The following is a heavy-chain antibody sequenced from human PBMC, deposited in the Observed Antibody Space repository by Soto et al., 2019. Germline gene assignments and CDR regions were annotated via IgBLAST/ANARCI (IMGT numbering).Heavy chain of an antibody. Sequence: SGPTLVNPTQTLTLTFTFSGFSLSTYEMGVGWIRQPPGKALEWLALIYWDGDERYSPSLKNRLTITKDTSKNQVVLTVTNMDPVDTATYYCAHRPRGYSYYFDYWGQGTLVTVSS. J-gene: IGHJ4*02. V-gene: IGHV2-5*02. CDR1: GFSLSTYEMG. CDR3: AHRPRGYSYYFDY. D-gene: IGHD5-18*01. CDR2: IYWDGDE.